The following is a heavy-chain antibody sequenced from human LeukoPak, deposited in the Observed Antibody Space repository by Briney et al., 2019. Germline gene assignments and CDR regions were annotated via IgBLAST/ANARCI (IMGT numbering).Heavy chain of an antibody. CDR3: ARTLLPTVYYYMDV. D-gene: IGHD3-22*01. CDR1: GGTFSSYA. V-gene: IGHV1-69*05. CDR2: IIPIFGTA. J-gene: IGHJ6*03. Sequence: GSSVKVSCKASGGTFSSYAISWVRQAPGQGLEWMGGIIPIFGTADYAQKFQGRATITTDESTSTAYMELSSLRSEDTAVYYCARTLLPTVYYYMDVWGKGTTVTVSS.